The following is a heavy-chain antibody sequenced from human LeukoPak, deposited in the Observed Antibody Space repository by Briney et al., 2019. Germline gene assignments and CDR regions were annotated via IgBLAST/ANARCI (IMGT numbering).Heavy chain of an antibody. Sequence: GGSLRLSCAASGFTVSSNYMSRVRQAPGKGLEWVSVIYSGGSTYYADSVKGRFTISRDNSKNTLYLQMNSLRAEDTAVYYCARGQWELLLDYWGQGTLVTVSS. CDR3: ARGQWELLLDY. CDR2: IYSGGST. D-gene: IGHD1-26*01. V-gene: IGHV3-66*01. CDR1: GFTVSSNY. J-gene: IGHJ4*02.